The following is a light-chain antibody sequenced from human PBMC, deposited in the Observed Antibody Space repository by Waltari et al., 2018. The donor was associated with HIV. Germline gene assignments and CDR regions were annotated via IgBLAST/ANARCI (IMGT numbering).Light chain of an antibody. Sequence: EIAMTQSPVTLSVSPGERATLSCRASQNVSSKLAWYQQKPGQAPRLLIFGASTRATGIPARFSGSGSGTQFTLTINSLQSEDFAFYYCQQYDNWPPTFGQGTRVEIK. CDR2: GAS. CDR3: QQYDNWPPT. J-gene: IGKJ1*01. CDR1: QNVSSK. V-gene: IGKV3-15*01.